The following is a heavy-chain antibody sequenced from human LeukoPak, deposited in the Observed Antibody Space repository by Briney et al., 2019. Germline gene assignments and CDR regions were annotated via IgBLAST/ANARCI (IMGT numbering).Heavy chain of an antibody. J-gene: IGHJ4*02. V-gene: IGHV3-48*04. D-gene: IGHD6-13*01. Sequence: PVGSLRLSCAASGFTFSSYSMNWVRQAPGKTLEWVSYISSNGSTIYYADSVKGRFTISRDNAKNSLYLQMNSLRAEDTAVYYCARDHRSFSPAGTYYFAYWGQGTLVTVSS. CDR3: ARDHRSFSPAGTYYFAY. CDR2: ISSNGSTI. CDR1: GFTFSSYS.